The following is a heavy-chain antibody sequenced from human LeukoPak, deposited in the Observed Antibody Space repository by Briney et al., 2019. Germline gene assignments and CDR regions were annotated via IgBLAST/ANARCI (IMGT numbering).Heavy chain of an antibody. CDR2: IYYSGST. D-gene: IGHD2-15*01. Sequence: SQTLSLTCTVSGGSISSGGYYWSWIRQHPGKGLEWIGYIYYSGSTYYNPSLKSRVTISVDTSKNQFSLKLSSVTAADTAVYYCARGESGGMVVWAFDIWGQGTMVTVSS. CDR3: ARGESGGMVVWAFDI. CDR1: GGSISSGGYY. V-gene: IGHV4-31*03. J-gene: IGHJ3*02.